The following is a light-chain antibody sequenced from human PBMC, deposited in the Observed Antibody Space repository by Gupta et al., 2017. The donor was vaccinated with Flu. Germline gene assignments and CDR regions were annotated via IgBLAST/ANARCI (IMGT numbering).Light chain of an antibody. J-gene: IGLJ1*01. V-gene: IGLV2-8*01. CDR2: EVN. CDR3: SSDAGSNKGV. Sequence: SVTISFTGTSSDVGGYNYVSWYQQHPGKAPNLMIYEVNKRPAGVPDRFSGSKSGNTASLTVSVLQAEDEADYYCSSDAGSNKGVFGTGTKVTVL. CDR1: SSDVGGYNY.